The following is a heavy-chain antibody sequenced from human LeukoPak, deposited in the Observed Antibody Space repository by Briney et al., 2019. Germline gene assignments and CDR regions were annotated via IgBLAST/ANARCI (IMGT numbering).Heavy chain of an antibody. CDR2: TSYSGNT. CDR1: GGSIGNYY. Sequence: SETLSLTCIVSGGSIGNYYWNWIRQPPGKGLEWIGYTSYSGNTIYNPSLKSRVTISIDPFKNQLSLKVTSVTAADTAVYYCAGLVGRYSSGLYYYYFDYWGQGTLVTVSS. CDR3: AGLVGRYSSGLYYYYFDY. J-gene: IGHJ4*02. V-gene: IGHV4-59*01. D-gene: IGHD3-22*01.